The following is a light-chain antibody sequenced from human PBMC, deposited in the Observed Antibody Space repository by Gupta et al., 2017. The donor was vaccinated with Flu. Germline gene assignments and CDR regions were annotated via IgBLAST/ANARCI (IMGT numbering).Light chain of an antibody. CDR1: SSNIGNNA. J-gene: IGLJ3*02. CDR2: YDD. Sequence: QSVLTPPPSVSEAPRQRVTISCSGSSSNIGNNAVNWYQQLPGKAPKLLIYYDDLLPSGVSDRFSGSKSGTSASLAICGLLAEDEADYYCAAWYDSLNGPVFGGGTKLTVL. CDR3: AAWYDSLNGPV. V-gene: IGLV1-36*01.